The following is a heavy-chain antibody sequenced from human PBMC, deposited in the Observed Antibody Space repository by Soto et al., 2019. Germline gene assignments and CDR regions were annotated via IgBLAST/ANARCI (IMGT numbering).Heavy chain of an antibody. D-gene: IGHD2-21*01. CDR2: IYHSGST. CDR3: ARVLFGRGNWFDP. Sequence: SETLSLTCAVSGGSISSGGYSWSWIRQPPGKGLEWIGYIYHSGSTYYNPSLKSRVTISVDTSKNQFSLKLSSVTAADTAVYYCARVLFGRGNWFDPRGQRTPVTVSS. J-gene: IGHJ5*02. CDR1: GGSISSGGYS. V-gene: IGHV4-30-2*01.